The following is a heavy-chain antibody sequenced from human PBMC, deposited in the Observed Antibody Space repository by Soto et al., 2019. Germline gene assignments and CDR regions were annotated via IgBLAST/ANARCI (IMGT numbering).Heavy chain of an antibody. CDR3: ARTLEDTSFFLLVDGMDG. CDR1: GGSISSGGYY. J-gene: IGHJ6*02. Sequence: PSETLSLTCTVSGGSISSGGYYWSWIRQHPGKGLEWIGYIYYSGSTYYNPSLKSRVTISVDTSKNQFSLKLSSVTAADTAVYYGARTLEDTSFFLLVDGMDGWGQGTTVTLYS. D-gene: IGHD2-15*01. CDR2: IYYSGST. V-gene: IGHV4-31*03.